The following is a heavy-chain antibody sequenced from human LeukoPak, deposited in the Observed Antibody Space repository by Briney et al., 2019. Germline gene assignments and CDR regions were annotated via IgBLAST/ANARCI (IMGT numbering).Heavy chain of an antibody. D-gene: IGHD4-23*01. CDR2: ISNSGGRT. V-gene: IGHV3-23*01. J-gene: IGHJ4*02. CDR3: AKYAPPTTVVTRFFDY. CDR1: GFTFSSYA. Sequence: GGSLRLSCAASGFTFSSYAMSWVRQAPGKGLEWVSSISNSGGRTFYTDSVKGRFSISRDNSKNTLYLQMNSLRAEDTAMYYCAKYAPPTTVVTRFFDYWGQGTLVTVSS.